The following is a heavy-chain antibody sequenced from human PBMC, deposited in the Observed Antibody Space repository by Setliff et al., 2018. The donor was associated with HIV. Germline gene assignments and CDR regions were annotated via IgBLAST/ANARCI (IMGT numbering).Heavy chain of an antibody. CDR1: GYTFTTYT. J-gene: IGHJ3*02. Sequence: GASVKVSCKASGYTFTTYTMHWVRQAPGQRPEWMGWVNAGKGNTRYSQKFQGRVVITRDTSANTAYMELSSLRSEDTAVYYCARDGGYSYGAFDIWGQRTRVTVSS. CDR2: VNAGKGNT. V-gene: IGHV1-3*01. D-gene: IGHD2-21*02. CDR3: ARDGGYSYGAFDI.